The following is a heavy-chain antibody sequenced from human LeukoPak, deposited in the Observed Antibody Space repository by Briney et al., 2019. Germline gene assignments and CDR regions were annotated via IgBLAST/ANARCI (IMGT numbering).Heavy chain of an antibody. CDR2: IFPSGGEI. CDR1: GFTFSSYA. V-gene: IGHV3-23*01. D-gene: IGHD2-8*02. J-gene: IGHJ4*02. CDR3: ATYRQVLLPFES. Sequence: GGSLRLSCAASGFTFSSYAMIWVRQPPGKGLEWVSSIFPSGGEIHYADSVRGRFTISRDSSKSTLSLQMNSLRAEDTAIYYCATYRQVLLPFESWGQGTLVTVSS.